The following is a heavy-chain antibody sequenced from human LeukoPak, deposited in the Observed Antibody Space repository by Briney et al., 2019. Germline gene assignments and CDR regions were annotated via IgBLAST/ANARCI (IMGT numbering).Heavy chain of an antibody. V-gene: IGHV3-21*01. CDR2: ISSSSSYI. J-gene: IGHJ4*02. CDR3: AKEPSVGGVDY. Sequence: GGSLRLSCAASGFTFSSYSMNWVRQAPGKGLEWVSSISSSSSYIYYADSVKGRFTISRDNAKNSLYLQMNSLRAEDTAVYYCAKEPSVGGVDYWGQGTLVTVSS. D-gene: IGHD2-21*01. CDR1: GFTFSSYS.